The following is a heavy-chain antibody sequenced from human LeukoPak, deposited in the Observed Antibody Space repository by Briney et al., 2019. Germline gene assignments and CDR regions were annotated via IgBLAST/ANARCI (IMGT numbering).Heavy chain of an antibody. D-gene: IGHD7-27*01. V-gene: IGHV3-30*03. CDR3: ARENLGSSFDY. Sequence: GGSLGLSCAASGFTFSSYGMHWVRQAPGKGLEWVAVISYDGSNKYYADSVKGRFTISRDNSKNTLYLQMNSLRAEDTAVYYCARENLGSSFDYWGQGTLVTVSS. J-gene: IGHJ4*02. CDR2: ISYDGSNK. CDR1: GFTFSSYG.